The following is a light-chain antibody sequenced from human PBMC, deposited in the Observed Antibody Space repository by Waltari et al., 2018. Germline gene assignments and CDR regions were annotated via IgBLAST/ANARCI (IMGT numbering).Light chain of an antibody. J-gene: IGLJ1*01. Sequence: QSGLTPPASVSGSPGQSITIYCPGTSSSVGNYNLVAWSQQYPGKAPKLMVYEVTTRTSGVSDRFSGSKSGNTASLTIYGLQSEDEADYYCCSYAGLGIYVFGTGTKVTVL. CDR2: EVT. CDR3: CSYAGLGIYV. CDR1: SSSVGNYNL. V-gene: IGLV2-23*02.